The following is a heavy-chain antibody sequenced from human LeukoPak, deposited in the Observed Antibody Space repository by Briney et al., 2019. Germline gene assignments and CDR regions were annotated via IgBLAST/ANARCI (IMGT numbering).Heavy chain of an antibody. D-gene: IGHD6-13*01. CDR2: INHSGST. V-gene: IGHV4-38-2*02. CDR1: GYSISSDYY. J-gene: IGHJ2*01. Sequence: PSETLSLTCTVSGYSISSDYYWGWIRQPPGKGLEWIGEINHSGSTNYNPSLKSRVTISVDTSKNQFSLKLSSVTAADTAVYYCARSIAAAGRWKGYFDLWGRGTLVTVSS. CDR3: ARSIAAAGRWKGYFDL.